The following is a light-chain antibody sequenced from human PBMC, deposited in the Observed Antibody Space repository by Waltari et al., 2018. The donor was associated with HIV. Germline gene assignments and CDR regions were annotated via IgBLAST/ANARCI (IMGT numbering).Light chain of an antibody. CDR1: XXDVGXYNY. J-gene: IGLJ2*01. Sequence: SALTQPXSVSXXPXQSVXIXXXXXXXDVGXYNYVSWXQXXPGKAPKLMIYDVSKRPSGVPYRFSVSKSXNTASLTISGLQXEDEADXYCCSYAGSYKLFGGGTKLTVL. CDR3: CSYAGSYKL. V-gene: IGLV2-11*01. CDR2: DVS.